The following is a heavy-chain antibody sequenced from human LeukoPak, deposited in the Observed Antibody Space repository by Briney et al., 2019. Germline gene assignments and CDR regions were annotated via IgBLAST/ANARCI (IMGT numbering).Heavy chain of an antibody. D-gene: IGHD3-10*01. V-gene: IGHV1-18*01. CDR1: GYTFTSYG. CDR2: ISAYSGDT. Sequence: GASVKVSCKASGYTFTSYGISWVRQAPGQGLEWMGWISAYSGDTDYAQKLQGRVTMTTDTSTGTAYMEVRSLRSDDTAVYYCAVWFGEGNYGMDVWGQGTTVTDS. J-gene: IGHJ6*02. CDR3: AVWFGEGNYGMDV.